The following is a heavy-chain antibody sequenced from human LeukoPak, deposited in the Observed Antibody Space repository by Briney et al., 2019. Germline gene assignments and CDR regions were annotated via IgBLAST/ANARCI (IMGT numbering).Heavy chain of an antibody. Sequence: GGSLRLSCAASGFTFSSYAMSWVRQAPGKGLEWVSATSGSGGSTYYADSVKGRFTISRDNSKNTLYLQMNSLRAEDTAVYYCAKVGHGDYVYYYYGMDVWGQGTTVTVSS. CDR3: AKVGHGDYVYYYYGMDV. J-gene: IGHJ6*02. CDR1: GFTFSSYA. V-gene: IGHV3-23*01. CDR2: TSGSGGST. D-gene: IGHD4-17*01.